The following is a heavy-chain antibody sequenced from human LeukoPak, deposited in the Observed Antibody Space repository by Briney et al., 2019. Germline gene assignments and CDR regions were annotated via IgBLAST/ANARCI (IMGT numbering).Heavy chain of an antibody. V-gene: IGHV3-21*01. Sequence: PGGSLRLSCAASGFTVSSNEMSWVRQAPGKGLEWISSISSSGSYIYYADSMKGRFTISRDNAKNSLYLQIHSLTAEDTAVYYCARSDYYDGPHWGQGTLVTVSS. CDR3: ARSDYYDGPH. CDR2: ISSSGSYI. D-gene: IGHD3-22*01. CDR1: GFTVSSNE. J-gene: IGHJ4*02.